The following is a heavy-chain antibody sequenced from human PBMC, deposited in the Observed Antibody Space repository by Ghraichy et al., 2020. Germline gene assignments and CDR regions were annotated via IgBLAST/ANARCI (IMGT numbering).Heavy chain of an antibody. CDR3: AKHDWNYDYMDV. CDR2: ISGSGTGT. Sequence: GGSLRLSCEDSGFTFSSSAMSWVSQAPGKGLEWVSAISGSGTGTYNADSLKGRFTISRDNPKNTLYLKLNSLRVEDTAVYYCAKHDWNYDYMDVWGKGTTVTVSS. J-gene: IGHJ6*03. CDR1: GFTFSSSA. V-gene: IGHV3-23*01. D-gene: IGHD3-9*01.